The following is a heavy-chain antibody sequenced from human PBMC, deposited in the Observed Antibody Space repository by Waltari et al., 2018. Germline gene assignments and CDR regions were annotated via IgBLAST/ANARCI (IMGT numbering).Heavy chain of an antibody. J-gene: IGHJ5*02. CDR3: ATHDPLDH. CDR2: IRTKPNSYAT. Sequence: EVQLVESGGGLVQPGWSLKLSCVGSDFFLSDSAIHWVRQSSGKGLEWVGRIRTKPNSYATAYGASVKGRFTISRDDSRNTAYLLMSGLKTEDTAVYYCATHDPLDHWGQGTLVTVSS. V-gene: IGHV3-73*01. CDR1: DFFLSDSA.